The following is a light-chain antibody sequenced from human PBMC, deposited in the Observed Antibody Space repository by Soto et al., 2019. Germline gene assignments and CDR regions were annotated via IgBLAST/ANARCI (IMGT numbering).Light chain of an antibody. CDR3: QQRSNWPWT. V-gene: IGKV3D-20*02. J-gene: IGKJ1*01. CDR1: QSVSSSY. CDR2: GAS. Sequence: EIVSTQSPGTVSLSPGERATLSCRASQSVSSSYLAWYQQKPGQAPRLLIYGASSRATGIPDRFSGSGSGTDFTLTISSLEPEDFAVYYCQQRSNWPWTFGQGTKVDIK.